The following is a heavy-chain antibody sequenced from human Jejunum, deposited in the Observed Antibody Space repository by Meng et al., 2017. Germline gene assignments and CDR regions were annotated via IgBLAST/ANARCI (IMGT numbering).Heavy chain of an antibody. D-gene: IGHD2-15*01. V-gene: IGHV3-7*01. J-gene: IGHJ4*02. Sequence: GESLKISCVASGFTFNTYWINWVRQAPGKGLEWVATINSDESQKYYVDSVKGRFTISRDNAKSPVYLQMNSLRAEDTAIYYCARVRGYCSGGSCFPPDYWGQGTLVTVSS. CDR3: ARVRGYCSGGSCFPPDY. CDR1: GFTFNTYW. CDR2: INSDESQK.